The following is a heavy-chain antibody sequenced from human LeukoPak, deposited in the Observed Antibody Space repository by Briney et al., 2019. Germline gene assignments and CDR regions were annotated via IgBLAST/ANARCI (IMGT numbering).Heavy chain of an antibody. CDR3: ARGPNYVWGSYRYFDY. CDR2: IYYSGST. CDR1: GGSISRGDYY. J-gene: IGHJ4*02. Sequence: SETLSLTCTVSGGSISRGDYYWSWIRQPPGKGLEWIGYIYYSGSTDYNPSLKSRVTISVDTSKNQFSLKLSSVTAADTAVYYCARGPNYVWGSYRYFDYWGQGTLVTVSS. D-gene: IGHD3-16*02. V-gene: IGHV4-30-4*01.